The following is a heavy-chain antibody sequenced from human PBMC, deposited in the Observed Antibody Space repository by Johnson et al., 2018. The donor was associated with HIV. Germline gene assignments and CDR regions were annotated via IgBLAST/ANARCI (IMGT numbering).Heavy chain of an antibody. V-gene: IGHV3-11*04. D-gene: IGHD5-12*01. Sequence: VQLVESGGGLVQPGGSLRLSCAASGFTFSDYYMSWIRQAPGKGLEWVSYISSGGNSIYYADSVKGRFTISRDNAKNSLFLQMNSLTAEATAVYYCARLVATKDYAFDIWGQGTMVTVSS. CDR3: ARLVATKDYAFDI. CDR2: ISSGGNSI. J-gene: IGHJ3*02. CDR1: GFTFSDYY.